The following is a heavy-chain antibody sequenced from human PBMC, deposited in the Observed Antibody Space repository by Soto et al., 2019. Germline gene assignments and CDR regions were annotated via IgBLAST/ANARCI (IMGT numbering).Heavy chain of an antibody. J-gene: IGHJ4*02. V-gene: IGHV3-33*01. D-gene: IGHD6-19*01. Sequence: GGSLRLSCAASGFTFSSYGMHWVRQAPGKGLEWVAVIWYDGSNKYYADSVKGRFTISRDNSKNTLYLQMNSLRAEDTAVYYCARDIRGYSSGWPLDYWGQGTLVTVSS. CDR2: IWYDGSNK. CDR1: GFTFSSYG. CDR3: ARDIRGYSSGWPLDY.